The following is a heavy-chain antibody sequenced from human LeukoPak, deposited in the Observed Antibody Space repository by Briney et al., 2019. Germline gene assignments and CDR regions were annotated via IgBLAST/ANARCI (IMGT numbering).Heavy chain of an antibody. CDR1: GGSISSSSYY. Sequence: SETLSLTCTVSGGSISSSSYYWGWIRQPPGKGLEWIGSIYYSGSTYYSPSLKSRVTISVDTSKNQFSLKLSSVTAADTAVYYCTRSPETIPAASRSWFDPWGQGTLVTVSS. CDR3: TRSPETIPAASRSWFDP. V-gene: IGHV4-39*01. J-gene: IGHJ5*02. D-gene: IGHD2-2*01. CDR2: IYYSGST.